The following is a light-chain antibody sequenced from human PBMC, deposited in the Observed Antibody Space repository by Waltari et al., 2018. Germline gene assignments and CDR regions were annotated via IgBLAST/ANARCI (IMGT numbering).Light chain of an antibody. J-gene: IGLJ2*01. CDR3: QVGDSSSDHVI. CDR2: DDT. CDR1: NIGSKS. Sequence: SYVLTQPPSVSVAPGQTARITCGGNNIGSKSVHWYQQKPGPAPVLVVYDDTGRPSWIPERFSGSNAGNTATLTISRVEAGDEADYYCQVGDSSSDHVIFGGGTKLTVL. V-gene: IGLV3-21*02.